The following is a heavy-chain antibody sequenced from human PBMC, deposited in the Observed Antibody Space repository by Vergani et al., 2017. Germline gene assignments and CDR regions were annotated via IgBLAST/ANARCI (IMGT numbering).Heavy chain of an antibody. J-gene: IGHJ5*02. CDR3: AREIGYYDSSGYQNWFDP. CDR2: ISSISSYI. D-gene: IGHD3-22*01. CDR1: GFTFSSYS. V-gene: IGHV3-21*01. Sequence: EVQLVESGGGLVKPGGSLRLSCAASGFTFSSYSMNWVRQAPGKGLEWVSSISSISSYIYYADSVKGRFTISRDNAKNSLYLQMNSLRAEDTAVYYCAREIGYYDSSGYQNWFDPWGQGTLVTVSS.